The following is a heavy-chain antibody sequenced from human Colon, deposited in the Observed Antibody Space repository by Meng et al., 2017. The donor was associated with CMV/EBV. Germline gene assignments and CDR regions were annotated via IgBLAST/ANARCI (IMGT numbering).Heavy chain of an antibody. V-gene: IGHV2-5*01. CDR3: AHLDGTTWYYYDY. CDR1: VCSLSNSGVA. D-gene: IGHD5-24*01. CDR2: ICWNGDK. Sequence: FSVCSLSNSGVAVGWIRQPPGEALEWLAHICWNGDKYYSTSLKSRLTITKDTSKNQVVLTMTNVDPVDTATYYCAHLDGTTWYYYDYWGQGTLVTVSS. J-gene: IGHJ4*02.